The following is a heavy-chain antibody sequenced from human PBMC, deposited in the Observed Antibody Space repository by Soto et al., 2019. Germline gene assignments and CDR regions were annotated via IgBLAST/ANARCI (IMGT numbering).Heavy chain of an antibody. Sequence: EVQLVESGGGLVKPGGSLRLSCAASGFTFSSYSMNWVRQAPGKGLEWVSSISSSSSYIYYADSVKGRFTISRDNAKNSLYLQMNSLRAEDTAVYYCARRTFVVVTASSPYGMDVWGQGTTVTVSS. CDR3: ARRTFVVVTASSPYGMDV. D-gene: IGHD2-21*02. CDR1: GFTFSSYS. CDR2: ISSSSSYI. V-gene: IGHV3-21*01. J-gene: IGHJ6*02.